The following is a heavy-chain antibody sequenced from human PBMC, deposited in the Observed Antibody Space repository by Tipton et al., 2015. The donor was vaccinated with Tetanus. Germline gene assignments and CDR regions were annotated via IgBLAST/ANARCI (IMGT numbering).Heavy chain of an antibody. Sequence: SLRLSCTASGFTFSIYGMHWVRQAPGKGLEWVAVVSHDGSNEYYADSVKGRFTISRDNSKNTPYLQMNSLRAEDAAVYYCNGGSTRAYFDYWGLGTLVTVSS. D-gene: IGHD2-2*01. CDR2: VSHDGSNE. J-gene: IGHJ4*02. CDR3: NGGSTRAYFDY. V-gene: IGHV3-30*03. CDR1: GFTFSIYG.